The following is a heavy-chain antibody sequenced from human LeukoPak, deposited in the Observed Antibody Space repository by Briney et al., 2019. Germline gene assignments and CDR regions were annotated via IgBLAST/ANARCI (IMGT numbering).Heavy chain of an antibody. D-gene: IGHD1-26*01. CDR2: ISTSTGHT. CDR1: GYTFTSFG. Sequence: ASVKVSCKASGYTFTSFGIGWVQQAPGQRLEWMGRISTSTGHTNYTHRLQGRVSMTTDTSTNTVYMEMKSLTSDDSAVYYCARRGGTYSDFDFWGQGTLVTVSS. V-gene: IGHV1-18*01. J-gene: IGHJ4*02. CDR3: ARRGGTYSDFDF.